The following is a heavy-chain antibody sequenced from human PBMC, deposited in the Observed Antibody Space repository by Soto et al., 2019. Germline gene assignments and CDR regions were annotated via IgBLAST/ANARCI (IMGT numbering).Heavy chain of an antibody. V-gene: IGHV3-21*06. CDR3: ATIGDVDGFDI. CDR2: ISASGHQI. J-gene: IGHJ3*02. D-gene: IGHD4-17*01. CDR1: GFSFNAYN. Sequence: EVQLVESGGGLVMPEESLRLSCAASGFSFNAYNMKWVRQAPGKGLEWVSSISASGHQIFYADSERGRFTIFRDNSKNSLFLQMNSLRAEDTAMYHCATIGDVDGFDIWGLGTAVTVSS.